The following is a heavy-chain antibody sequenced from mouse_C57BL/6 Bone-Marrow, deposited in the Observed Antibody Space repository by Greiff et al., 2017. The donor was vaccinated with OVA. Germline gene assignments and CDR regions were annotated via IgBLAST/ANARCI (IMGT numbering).Heavy chain of an antibody. V-gene: IGHV1-54*01. CDR2: INPGSGGT. Sequence: QVQLQQSGAELLRPGTSVKVSCKASGYAFTNYLIEWVKQRPGQGLEWIGVINPGSGGTNYNEKFKGKATLTADKSSSTAYMQLSSLTSEDSAVYFCARSNYYGIPYAMDYWGQGTSVTVSS. CDR1: GYAFTNYL. CDR3: ARSNYYGIPYAMDY. J-gene: IGHJ4*01. D-gene: IGHD1-1*01.